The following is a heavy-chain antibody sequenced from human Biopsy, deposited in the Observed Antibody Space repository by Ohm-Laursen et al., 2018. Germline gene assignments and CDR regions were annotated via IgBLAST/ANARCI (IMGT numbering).Heavy chain of an antibody. D-gene: IGHD6-13*01. J-gene: IGHJ5*02. CDR2: IYRSGST. Sequence: SETLSLTCTVSGGSISNYYWSWIRQPAGKGLEWIGRIYRSGSTNYNPSLKSRVTMSVDTSKNQFSLILSSMTAADTAVYYCAREPRIAAVAYFDPWGQGTLVTVSS. V-gene: IGHV4-4*07. CDR3: AREPRIAAVAYFDP. CDR1: GGSISNYY.